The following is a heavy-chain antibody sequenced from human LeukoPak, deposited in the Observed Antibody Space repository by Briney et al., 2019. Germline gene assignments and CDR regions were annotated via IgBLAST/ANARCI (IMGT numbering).Heavy chain of an antibody. Sequence: ASVKVSCKASGYTFTSYGIGWVRQAPGKGLEWMGGFDPEDGETIYAQKFQGRVTMTEDTSTDTAYMELSSLRSGDTAVYYCATVTGSLYFDYWGQGTLVTVSS. V-gene: IGHV1-24*01. CDR3: ATVTGSLYFDY. J-gene: IGHJ4*02. CDR1: GYTFTSYG. CDR2: FDPEDGET. D-gene: IGHD3-10*01.